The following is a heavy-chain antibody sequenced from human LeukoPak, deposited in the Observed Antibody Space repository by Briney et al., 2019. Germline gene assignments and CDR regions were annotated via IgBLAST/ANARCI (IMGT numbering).Heavy chain of an antibody. CDR3: ALPGIAAAGTILRPLDY. CDR1: GGTFSSYA. CDR2: IIPIFGTA. D-gene: IGHD6-13*01. Sequence: ASVKVSCKASGGTFSSYAISWVRQAPGQGLEWMGGIIPIFGTANYAQKFQGRVTITTDESTSTAYMELSSLRSEDTAVYYCALPGIAAAGTILRPLDYWGQGTLVTVSS. V-gene: IGHV1-69*05. J-gene: IGHJ4*02.